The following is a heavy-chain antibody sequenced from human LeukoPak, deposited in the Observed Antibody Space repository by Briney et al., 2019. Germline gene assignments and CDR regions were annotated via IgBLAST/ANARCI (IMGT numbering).Heavy chain of an antibody. Sequence: GGSLRLSCAASGFTFSSYAMSWIRQAPGKGLECVSYINIGGSTIYYADSVKGRFTISRDNAKNSLYLQMNSPGADDTAVYYCARVRGYGSGSYPLDPWGQGTLVTVSS. D-gene: IGHD3-10*01. J-gene: IGHJ5*02. CDR2: INIGGSTI. V-gene: IGHV3-11*01. CDR3: ARVRGYGSGSYPLDP. CDR1: GFTFSSYA.